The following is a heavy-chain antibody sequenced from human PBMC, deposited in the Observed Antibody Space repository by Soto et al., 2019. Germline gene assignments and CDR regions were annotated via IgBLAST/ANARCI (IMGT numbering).Heavy chain of an antibody. V-gene: IGHV5-10-1*01. CDR2: IDPSDSYT. CDR3: AKGRAITVYGVDILFDY. D-gene: IGHD3-3*01. Sequence: PGESLKISCKGSGYSFTSYWISWVRQMPGKGLEWMGRIDPSDSYTNYSPSFQGHVTISADKSISTAYLQWSSLKASDTAVYFCAKGRAITVYGVDILFDYWGLGTLVTVSS. J-gene: IGHJ4*01. CDR1: GYSFTSYW.